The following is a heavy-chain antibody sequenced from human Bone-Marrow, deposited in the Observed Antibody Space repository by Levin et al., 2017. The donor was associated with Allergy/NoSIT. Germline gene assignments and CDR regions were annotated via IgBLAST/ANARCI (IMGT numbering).Heavy chain of an antibody. J-gene: IGHJ4*02. CDR2: INAGNGNT. Sequence: PGESLKISCKASGYTFTSYAMHWVRQAPGQRLEWMGWINAGNGNTKYSQKFQGRVTITRDTSASTAYMELSSLRSEDTAVYYCARVHSSSWYGTGDYWGQGTLVTVSS. CDR1: GYTFTSYA. CDR3: ARVHSSSWYGTGDY. V-gene: IGHV1-3*01. D-gene: IGHD6-13*01.